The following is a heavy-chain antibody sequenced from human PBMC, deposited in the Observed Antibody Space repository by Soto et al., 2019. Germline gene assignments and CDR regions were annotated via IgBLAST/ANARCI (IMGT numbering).Heavy chain of an antibody. Sequence: QVQLVQSGAEVKKPGSSVKVSCKASGGTFSSYAISWVRQAPGQGLEWMGGIIPIFGTANYAQKFQGRVTSTXADXQXPAYMERSSLRSEDTAVYYCARDRAEQRSVFGWFDPSGQGTLVTVSS. CDR1: GGTFSSYA. V-gene: IGHV1-69*05. D-gene: IGHD6-25*01. CDR2: IIPIFGTA. J-gene: IGHJ5*02. CDR3: ARDRAEQRSVFGWFDP.